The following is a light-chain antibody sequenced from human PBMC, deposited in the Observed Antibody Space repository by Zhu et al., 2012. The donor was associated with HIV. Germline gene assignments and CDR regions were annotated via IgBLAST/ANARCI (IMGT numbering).Light chain of an antibody. CDR2: DAS. J-gene: IGKJ4*01. CDR3: QQYGSSPALT. CDR1: QSISSTY. Sequence: EIVLTQSPGTLSLSPGERATLSCRASQSISSTYLAWYQQKPGQAPRLLIYDASKRATGIPARFSGSGSGTDFTLTISRLEPEDFAVYYCQQYGSSPALTFGGGTKVEIK. V-gene: IGKV3-20*01.